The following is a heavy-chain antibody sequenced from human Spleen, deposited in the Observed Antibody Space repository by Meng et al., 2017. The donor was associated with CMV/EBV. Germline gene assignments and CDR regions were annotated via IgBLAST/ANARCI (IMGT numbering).Heavy chain of an antibody. J-gene: IGHJ4*02. Sequence: TGSGGSLSTVDHYWGWIRQPPGKCLEWIGYIYHSGSTYYDPSLKSRVTMSVDTSKNQFSLNLRSVTAADTAVYYCARNAGGSSFPFDYWGQGTLVTVSS. V-gene: IGHV4-30-4*01. CDR1: GGSLSTVDHY. CDR2: IYHSGST. CDR3: ARNAGGSSFPFDY. D-gene: IGHD6-6*01.